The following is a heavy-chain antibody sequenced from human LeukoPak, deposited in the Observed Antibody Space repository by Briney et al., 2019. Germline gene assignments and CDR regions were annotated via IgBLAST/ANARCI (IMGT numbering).Heavy chain of an antibody. CDR1: GGSISSYY. D-gene: IGHD4-23*01. J-gene: IGHJ4*02. V-gene: IGHV4-59*01. CDR2: IFYNENT. Sequence: SETLSLTCTVSGGSISSYYWGWIRQPPGKGLEWIGFIFYNENTNYTPSLKSRVTISVDTSKNQFSLKLPSVTAADTAVYYCARGDKVGTWGYYFDYWGQGTLVTVSS. CDR3: ARGDKVGTWGYYFDY.